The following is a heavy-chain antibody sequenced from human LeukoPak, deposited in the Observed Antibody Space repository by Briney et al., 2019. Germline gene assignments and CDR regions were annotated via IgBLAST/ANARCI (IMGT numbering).Heavy chain of an antibody. J-gene: IGHJ4*02. D-gene: IGHD5-12*01. V-gene: IGHV3-21*01. Sequence: GGSLRLSCAASGSTFSNYNMNWVRQAPGKGLEWVSSISSSGTYIYYADSVKGRFTISRDNAKNSLYLQMNSLRAEDTAVYYCASMPGILATIDDDHWGQGTLVTVSS. CDR1: GSTFSNYN. CDR3: ASMPGILATIDDDH. CDR2: ISSSGTYI.